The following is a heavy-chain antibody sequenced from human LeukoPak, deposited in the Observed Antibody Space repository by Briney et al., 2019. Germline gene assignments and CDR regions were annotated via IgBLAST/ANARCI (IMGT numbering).Heavy chain of an antibody. J-gene: IGHJ4*02. CDR3: AKDWWELRGGFDY. V-gene: IGHV3-23*01. D-gene: IGHD1-26*01. Sequence: GGSLRLSCAASGFTFSSYAMSWVRQAPGKGLEWVSAISGSGGSTYYADSVKGRFTISRDNSKNTLYLQMNSLRAEDTAVYYRAKDWWELRGGFDYWGQGTLVTVSS. CDR1: GFTFSSYA. CDR2: ISGSGGST.